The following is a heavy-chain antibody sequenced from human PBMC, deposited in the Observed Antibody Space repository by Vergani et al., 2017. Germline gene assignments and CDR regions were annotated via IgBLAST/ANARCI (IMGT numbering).Heavy chain of an antibody. CDR1: GFPFSSYA. J-gene: IGHJ4*02. Sequence: EVQLLESGGGLVQPGGSLRLSCAASGFPFSSYAMSWVRQAPGKGLEWVSAISGSGGSTYYADSVKGRFTISRDNSKNTLYVQMNSLRAEDTAVYYCAKGSGYRNSDIDYWGQGTLVTVSS. CDR3: AKGSGYRNSDIDY. V-gene: IGHV3-23*01. D-gene: IGHD3-22*01. CDR2: ISGSGGST.